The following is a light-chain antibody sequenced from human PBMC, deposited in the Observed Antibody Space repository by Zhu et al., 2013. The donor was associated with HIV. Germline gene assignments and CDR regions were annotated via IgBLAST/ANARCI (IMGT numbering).Light chain of an antibody. V-gene: IGKV3-11*01. Sequence: EIVMTQSPATLSVSPGERATLSCRASQSVSSDLAWYQQKPGQAPRLLIYDTSNRATGIPARFSGSGSGTDFTLTISSLEPEDFAVYYCQHRANWPQSFGQGTKLEIK. CDR1: QSVSSD. CDR2: DTS. CDR3: QHRANWPQS. J-gene: IGKJ2*03.